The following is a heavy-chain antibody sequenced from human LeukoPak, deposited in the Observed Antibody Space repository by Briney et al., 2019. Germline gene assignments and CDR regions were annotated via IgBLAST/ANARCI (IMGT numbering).Heavy chain of an antibody. CDR1: GYTFTSYG. CDR2: ISAYNGNT. Sequence: ASVKVSCKASGYTFTSYGISWVRQAPGQGLEWMGWISAYNGNTNYAQKLQGRVTMTRDTSINTAYMELSRLTSGDTAVYYCARERDASMASYYYYGIDVWGQGTTVTVS. V-gene: IGHV1-18*01. D-gene: IGHD5-18*01. J-gene: IGHJ6*02. CDR3: ARERDASMASYYYYGIDV.